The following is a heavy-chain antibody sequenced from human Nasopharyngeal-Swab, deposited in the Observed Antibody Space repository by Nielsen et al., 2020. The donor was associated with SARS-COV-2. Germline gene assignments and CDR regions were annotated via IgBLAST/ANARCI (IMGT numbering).Heavy chain of an antibody. Sequence: GESLKISCAASGFTFGRYWMHWVRQAPGKGLVWVSRINTDGSTTSYADSVRGRFTISRDNAKNSLYLQMNSLRAEDTAVYYCARVGSSSWYFDYWGQGTLVTVSS. D-gene: IGHD6-13*01. V-gene: IGHV3-74*01. J-gene: IGHJ4*02. CDR2: INTDGSTT. CDR1: GFTFGRYW. CDR3: ARVGSSSWYFDY.